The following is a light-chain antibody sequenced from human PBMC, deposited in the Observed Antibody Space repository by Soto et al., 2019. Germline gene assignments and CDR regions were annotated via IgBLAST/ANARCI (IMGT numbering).Light chain of an antibody. CDR3: GSYTSRSHV. J-gene: IGLJ1*01. V-gene: IGLV2-14*01. CDR2: EVS. Sequence: QSALTQPASLPGSPGQSTPTSSTKTTSHVDDFDYISWYQQHPGTVPKFIIYEVSNRPSGVSNRFSGSKSGNTASLTISGLQPDDEDDYYCGSYTSRSHVFGTGTKVTVL. CDR1: TSHVDDFDY.